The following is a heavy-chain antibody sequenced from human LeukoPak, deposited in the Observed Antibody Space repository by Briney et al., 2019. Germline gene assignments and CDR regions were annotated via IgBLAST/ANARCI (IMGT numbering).Heavy chain of an antibody. J-gene: IGHJ4*02. CDR3: ARGSNYYYDVTADYPRY. Sequence: VAPVKVSCKTSGYTFTTYYIHWVRQAPGQGLEWLGIINPSGGTTTYAQKFQGRVTMTRDTSTSTVYMELSTLRSEDTAVYYCARGSNYYYDVTADYPRYWGQGTLVTVSS. CDR2: INPSGGTT. V-gene: IGHV1-46*01. D-gene: IGHD3-22*01. CDR1: GYTFTTYY.